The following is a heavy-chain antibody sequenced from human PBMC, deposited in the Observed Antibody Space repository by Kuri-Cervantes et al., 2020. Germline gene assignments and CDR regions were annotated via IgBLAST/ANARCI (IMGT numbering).Heavy chain of an antibody. CDR3: ARTYYYGYHSDF. CDR1: GFTFSSYG. CDR2: IWYDGSNK. V-gene: IGHV3-33*01. Sequence: GESLKISCAASGFTFSSYGMHWVRQAPGKGLEWVAVIWYDGSNKYYADSVKGRFTISRDNSKNTLYLQMNSLRAEDTAVYYCARTYYYGYHSDFWGQGTLVTVSS. J-gene: IGHJ4*02. D-gene: IGHD3-10*01.